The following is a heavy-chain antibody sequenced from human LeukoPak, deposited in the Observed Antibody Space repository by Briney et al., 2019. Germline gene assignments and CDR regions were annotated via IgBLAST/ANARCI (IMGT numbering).Heavy chain of an antibody. J-gene: IGHJ5*02. CDR2: MYHHGST. V-gene: IGHV4-39*01. D-gene: IGHD5-24*01. CDR1: GGSLSSCSYY. Sequence: PETLSLTCTVSGGSLSSCSYYWGCIRQPPGRGLEWIVSMYHHGSTYYNPSLKSRVTISLYTSKKHFSLRLRSLPATEPAAYYRTTQHSGRGWLQQGEYFDPWGQGTLVTVSS. CDR3: TTQHSGRGWLQQGEYFDP.